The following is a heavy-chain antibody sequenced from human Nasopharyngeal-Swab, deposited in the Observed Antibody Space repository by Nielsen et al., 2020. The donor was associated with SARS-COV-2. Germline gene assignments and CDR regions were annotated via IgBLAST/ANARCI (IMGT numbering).Heavy chain of an antibody. V-gene: IGHV3-30*18. D-gene: IGHD6-19*01. Sequence: GESLKISCAASGFTFSSSGMDWVRQAPGKGLEWVAVISYDGSNEYYGDSVKGRFTISRDNSKNTLYLQMNSLRVDDTAVYYCAKGGRIAVAGNAGGQGTLVTVSS. CDR2: ISYDGSNE. CDR3: AKGGRIAVAGNA. CDR1: GFTFSSSG. J-gene: IGHJ4*02.